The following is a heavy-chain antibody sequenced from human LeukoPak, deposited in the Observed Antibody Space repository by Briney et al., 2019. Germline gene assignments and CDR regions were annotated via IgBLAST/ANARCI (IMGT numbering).Heavy chain of an antibody. Sequence: PGGSLRLSCAASGFTFSNYALHWVRQAPGKGLEWVAVISYDGSNKFYADSVRGRFTISRDNSKNTLFLQMNSLRAEDTAVYYCARVVTAISSFDYWGQGTLVTVSS. CDR1: GFTFSNYA. V-gene: IGHV3-30*04. J-gene: IGHJ4*02. D-gene: IGHD2-21*02. CDR2: ISYDGSNK. CDR3: ARVVTAISSFDY.